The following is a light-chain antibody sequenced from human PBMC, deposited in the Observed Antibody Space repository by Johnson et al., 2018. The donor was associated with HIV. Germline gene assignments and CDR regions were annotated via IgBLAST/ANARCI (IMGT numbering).Light chain of an antibody. CDR2: ENN. CDR1: SSDMGNYA. J-gene: IGLJ1*01. V-gene: IGLV1-51*02. Sequence: QSVLTQPPSVSAAPGQKVTISCSGSSSDMGNYAVSWYQQLPGTAPKLLIYENNKRPSGIPDRFSASKSGTSATLGITGLQTGDEADYYCGTWDSSLSAYVFGTGTKVTVL. CDR3: GTWDSSLSAYV.